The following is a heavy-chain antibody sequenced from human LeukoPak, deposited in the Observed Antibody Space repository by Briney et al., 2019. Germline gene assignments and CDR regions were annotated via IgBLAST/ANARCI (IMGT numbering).Heavy chain of an antibody. Sequence: PSETLSLTCTVFGGSISSGGYYWSWIRQPPGKGLEWIGYIYHSGSTYYNPSLKSRVTISVDRSKNQFSLKLSSVTAADTAVYYCARDSTNCSSTSCYPYYYYYMDVWGKGTTVTVSS. V-gene: IGHV4-30-2*01. CDR2: IYHSGST. CDR1: GGSISSGGYY. J-gene: IGHJ6*03. D-gene: IGHD2-2*01. CDR3: ARDSTNCSSTSCYPYYYYYMDV.